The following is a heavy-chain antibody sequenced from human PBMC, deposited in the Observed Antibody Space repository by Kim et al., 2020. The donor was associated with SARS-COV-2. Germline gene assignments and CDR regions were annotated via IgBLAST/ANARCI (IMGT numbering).Heavy chain of an antibody. Sequence: ASVKVSCKAFGYTFKSYPIHWLRQAPGQRLEWMGWVNAANDKTKYSQKFQGRVTITRDTSANIAYMDLSSLTSEDTAIYYCARDMNPTVYDYWGQGTLVT. V-gene: IGHV1-3*01. CDR3: ARDMNPTVYDY. CDR1: GYTFKSYP. J-gene: IGHJ4*02. D-gene: IGHD4-4*01. CDR2: VNAANDKT.